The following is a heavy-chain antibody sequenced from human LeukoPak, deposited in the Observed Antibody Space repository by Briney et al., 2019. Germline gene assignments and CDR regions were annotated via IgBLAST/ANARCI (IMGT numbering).Heavy chain of an antibody. D-gene: IGHD6-13*01. CDR2: INPNSGGT. CDR1: GYTFTGYY. J-gene: IGHJ6*03. CDR3: ARVLGSSSRSYYYYMDI. Sequence: ASVKVSCKASGYTFTGYYMHWVRQAPGQGLEWMGWINPNSGGTNYAQKFQGRVTMTRDTSISTAYMELSRLRSDDTAVYYCARVLGSSSRSYYYYMDIWGKGTTVTVSS. V-gene: IGHV1-2*02.